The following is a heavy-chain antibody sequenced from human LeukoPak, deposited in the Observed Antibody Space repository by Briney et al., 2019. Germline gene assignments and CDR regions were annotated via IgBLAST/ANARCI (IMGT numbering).Heavy chain of an antibody. CDR2: ISWNSGSI. D-gene: IGHD6-19*01. J-gene: IGHJ4*02. Sequence: GGSLRLSCAASGFTFDDYAMHWVRQAPGKGLEWVSGISWNSGSIGYADSVKGRFTISRDNAKNSLYLQMNSLRAEDTALYYCAKDRSSGWFGDRPFDCWGQGTLVTVSS. CDR1: GFTFDDYA. V-gene: IGHV3-9*01. CDR3: AKDRSSGWFGDRPFDC.